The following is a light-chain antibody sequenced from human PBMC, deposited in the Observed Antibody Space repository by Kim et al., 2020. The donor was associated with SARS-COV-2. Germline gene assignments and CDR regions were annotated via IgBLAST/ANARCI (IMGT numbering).Light chain of an antibody. CDR3: QQSYNNPPT. Sequence: DTQMTQSPSSLSASVGDRVTITCRASQTIRTYLNWYRQMPGKAPNLLIYDASSLQSGVPSRFSGSGSGTDFTLTISSLQPEDFATYYCQQSYNNPPTFGQGTKVDIK. J-gene: IGKJ1*01. CDR1: QTIRTY. V-gene: IGKV1-39*01. CDR2: DAS.